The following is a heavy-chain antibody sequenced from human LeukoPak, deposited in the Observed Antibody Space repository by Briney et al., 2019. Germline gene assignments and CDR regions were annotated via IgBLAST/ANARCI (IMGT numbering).Heavy chain of an antibody. V-gene: IGHV4-59*12. CDR2: IYYSGST. J-gene: IGHJ6*02. CDR3: ARGYCSSTSCYSHYGMDV. Sequence: SETLSLTCTVSGGSISSYYWSWIRQPPGKGLEWIGYIYYSGSTNYNPSLKSRVTISVDTSKNQFSLKLSSVTAADTAVYYRARGYCSSTSCYSHYGMDVWGQGTTVTVSS. D-gene: IGHD2-2*01. CDR1: GGSISSYY.